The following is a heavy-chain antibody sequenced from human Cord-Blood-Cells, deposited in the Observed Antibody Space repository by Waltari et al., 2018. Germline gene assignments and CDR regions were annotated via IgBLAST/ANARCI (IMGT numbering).Heavy chain of an antibody. D-gene: IGHD2-2*01. J-gene: IGHJ3*02. CDR3: ARGWSTRGAFDI. Sequence: QVQLVQSGAEVKKPGASVKVSCKASGYTFTGYYMHWVRQAPGQGLEWMGRINPNRGGTNYAQKFQGRVTMTRDTSISTAYMELSRLRSDDTAVYYCARGWSTRGAFDIWGQGTMVTVSS. CDR2: INPNRGGT. V-gene: IGHV1-2*06. CDR1: GYTFTGYY.